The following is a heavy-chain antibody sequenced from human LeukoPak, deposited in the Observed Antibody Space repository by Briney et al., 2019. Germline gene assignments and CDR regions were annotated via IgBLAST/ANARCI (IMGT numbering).Heavy chain of an antibody. CDR3: AKTGAVAGYSDAFDI. CDR1: GGSISSYY. Sequence: SETLSLTCTVSGGSISSYYWCWLRQPPGKGLEWIGYIYYSGSTNYNPSLKSRVTISVDTSKNQFSLKLSSVTAADTAVYYCAKTGAVAGYSDAFDIWGQGTMVTVSS. CDR2: IYYSGST. V-gene: IGHV4-59*01. D-gene: IGHD6-19*01. J-gene: IGHJ3*02.